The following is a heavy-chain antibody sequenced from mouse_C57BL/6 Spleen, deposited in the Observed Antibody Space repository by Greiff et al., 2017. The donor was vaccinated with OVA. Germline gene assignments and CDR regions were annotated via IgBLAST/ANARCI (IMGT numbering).Heavy chain of an antibody. Sequence: EVQLQESGPGLVKPSQSLSLTCSVTGYSITSGYYWNWIRQFPGNKLEWMGYISYDGSNNYNPSLKNRISITRDTSKNQFFLKLNSVTTEDTATYYCARVYYDYPYWYFDVWGTGTTVTVSS. CDR1: GYSITSGYY. CDR3: ARVYYDYPYWYFDV. CDR2: ISYDGSN. J-gene: IGHJ1*03. V-gene: IGHV3-6*01. D-gene: IGHD2-4*01.